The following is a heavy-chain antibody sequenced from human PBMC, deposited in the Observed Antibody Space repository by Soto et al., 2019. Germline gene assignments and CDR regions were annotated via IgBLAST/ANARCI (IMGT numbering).Heavy chain of an antibody. CDR3: VRGRTWGARDFDY. V-gene: IGHV1-18*01. CDR2: ISAYNGHT. J-gene: IGHJ4*02. Sequence: QVQLVQSGAEMKRPGASVRVSCKASGYTFNTYGISWVRQAPGQGLEWMGWISAYNGHTDYAEKFQGRVTMTTDTATNTISMDLRGLRSDDTAVYYCVRGRTWGARDFDYWGQGTLVTVSS. D-gene: IGHD3-16*01. CDR1: GYTFNTYG.